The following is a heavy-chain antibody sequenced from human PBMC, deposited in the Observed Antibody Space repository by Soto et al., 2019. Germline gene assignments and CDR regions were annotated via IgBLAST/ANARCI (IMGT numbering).Heavy chain of an antibody. CDR3: ARAAVAAGGPFDK. CDR2: VNHGGST. Sequence: SETLSLTCAVSGGSFSGFFWGWIRRPPGKGLEWIGEVNHGGSTNYNPSLKSRVTISSDTSKNHFSLTLRSVTAADTAVYYCARAAVAAGGPFDKWGQGALVTVSS. D-gene: IGHD2-15*01. J-gene: IGHJ4*02. V-gene: IGHV4-34*01. CDR1: GGSFSGFF.